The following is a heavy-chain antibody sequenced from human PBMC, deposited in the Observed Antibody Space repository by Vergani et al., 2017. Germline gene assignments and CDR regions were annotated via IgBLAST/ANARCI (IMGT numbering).Heavy chain of an antibody. CDR3: AKYWEFYDMDV. CDR1: GFSFGDYA. D-gene: IGHD2-8*02. J-gene: IGHJ6*03. Sequence: EVQLVESGGGLVPPGRSLRLSCAASGFSFGDYAMTWVRQAPGKGLEWVSAISGSGGSTYYADSVKGRFTISRDNSKNTLYLQMNSLRAEDTAVYYCAKYWEFYDMDVWGKGTTVTVSS. V-gene: IGHV3-23*04. CDR2: ISGSGGST.